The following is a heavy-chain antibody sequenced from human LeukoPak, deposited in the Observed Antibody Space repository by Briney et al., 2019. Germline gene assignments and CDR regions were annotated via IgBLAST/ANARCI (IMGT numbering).Heavy chain of an antibody. D-gene: IGHD1-1*01. J-gene: IGHJ4*02. CDR2: FDPEDGET. Sequence: ASVKVSCKVSGYTLTELSMHWVRQAPGKGLEWMGGFDPEDGETIYAQKFQGRVTMTEDMSISTAYMELSSLRSDDTAVYYCARVSRQLGDFDYWGQGTLVTVSS. CDR3: ARVSRQLGDFDY. CDR1: GYTLTELS. V-gene: IGHV1-24*01.